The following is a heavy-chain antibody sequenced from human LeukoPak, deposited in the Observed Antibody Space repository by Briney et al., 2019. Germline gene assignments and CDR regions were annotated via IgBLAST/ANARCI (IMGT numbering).Heavy chain of an antibody. CDR1: GFPFHNYW. D-gene: IGHD3-10*01. J-gene: IGHJ4*02. Sequence: GGSLRLSCVASGFPFHNYWMTWVRQAPGKGLEWVANIDQDEKEKYYVDSVKGRFTISRDNAEKSLYLEMNSLGVEDTARYYCARGLYGSGRRSLMGLWGPGTLVTVSS. V-gene: IGHV3-7*01. CDR3: ARGLYGSGRRSLMGL. CDR2: IDQDEKEK.